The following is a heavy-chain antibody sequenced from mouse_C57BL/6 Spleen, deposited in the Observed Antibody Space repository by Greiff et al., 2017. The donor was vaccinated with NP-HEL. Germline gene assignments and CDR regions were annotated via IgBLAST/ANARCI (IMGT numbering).Heavy chain of an antibody. Sequence: QVQLQQPGAELVKPGASVKMSCKASGYTFTSYWITWVKQRPGQGLEWIGDIYPGSGSTNYNEKFKSKATLTVDTSSSTAYMQLSSLTSEDSAVYYCARTDGYYLGLGFAYWGQGTLVTVSA. CDR2: IYPGSGST. J-gene: IGHJ3*01. CDR1: GYTFTSYW. CDR3: ARTDGYYLGLGFAY. D-gene: IGHD2-3*01. V-gene: IGHV1-55*01.